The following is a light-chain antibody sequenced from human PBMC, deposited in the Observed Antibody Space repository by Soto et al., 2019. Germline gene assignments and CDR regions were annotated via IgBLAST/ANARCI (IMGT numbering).Light chain of an antibody. V-gene: IGKV3-15*01. CDR2: SAS. J-gene: IGKJ5*01. CDR3: QQYNNWPPIT. CDR1: QGISSK. Sequence: MTQSPSSLSASVGDIVTITFRASQGISSKVAWYQQKPGQGPRLLIHSASTRATGIPARFSGSGSGTDFTLTISSLQSEDFAVYYCQQYNNWPPITFGQGTRLEIK.